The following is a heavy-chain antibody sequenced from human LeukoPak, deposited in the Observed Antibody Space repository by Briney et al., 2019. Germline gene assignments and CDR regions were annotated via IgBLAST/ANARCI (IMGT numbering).Heavy chain of an antibody. CDR1: GYTFTGYY. J-gene: IGHJ5*02. CDR3: ARTREYSSTWFFPPFDP. D-gene: IGHD6-13*01. Sequence: RASVKVSCKASGYTFTGYYMNWVRQAPGQGLEWMGWINPNSGRTNYAHNFQGRVTLTRDPSISTAYMELTGLTSNDTGVYYCARTREYSSTWFFPPFDPWGQGTLVTVSS. V-gene: IGHV1-2*02. CDR2: INPNSGRT.